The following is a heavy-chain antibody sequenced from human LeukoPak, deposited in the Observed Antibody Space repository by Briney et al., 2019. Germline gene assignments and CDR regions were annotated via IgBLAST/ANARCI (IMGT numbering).Heavy chain of an antibody. Sequence: ASVKVSCKASGYTFTGYYMHWVRQAPGQGLEWMGWINPNSGGTNYAQKFQGRVTMTRDTSISTAYMELSRLRSDDTAVYYCARDRITMVRGVIRINWFDPWGQGTLSPSPQ. CDR3: ARDRITMVRGVIRINWFDP. J-gene: IGHJ5*02. CDR1: GYTFTGYY. V-gene: IGHV1-2*02. D-gene: IGHD3-10*01. CDR2: INPNSGGT.